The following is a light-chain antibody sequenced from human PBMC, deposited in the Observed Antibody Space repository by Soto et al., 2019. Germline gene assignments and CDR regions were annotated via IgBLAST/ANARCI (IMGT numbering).Light chain of an antibody. CDR3: QQYKNGWT. Sequence: EIVMTQSPATLSVSPWERATLSCRASQSVSSNLAWYQQKPGQAPRLLIYGASTRATGIPARFSGSGSGTEFTLTISSLQSEDFAVYYCQQYKNGWTFGQGTKVDIK. CDR1: QSVSSN. CDR2: GAS. J-gene: IGKJ1*01. V-gene: IGKV3-15*01.